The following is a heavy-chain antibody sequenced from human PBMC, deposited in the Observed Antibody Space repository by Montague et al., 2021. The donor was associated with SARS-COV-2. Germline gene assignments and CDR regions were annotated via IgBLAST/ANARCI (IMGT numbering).Heavy chain of an antibody. CDR3: ARENTVTTFGGPYYIDS. Sequence: SETLSLTCIVSGSSVRSYYWSWIRQPPGKELEWIGDIYDSGSTNXXPSLKSRVTISVDTSKNQFSLKLSSVTAADTAVYYCARENTVTTFGGPYYIDSWGQGTLVTVSA. D-gene: IGHD3-10*02. CDR2: IYDSGST. V-gene: IGHV4-59*02. J-gene: IGHJ4*02. CDR1: GSSVRSYY.